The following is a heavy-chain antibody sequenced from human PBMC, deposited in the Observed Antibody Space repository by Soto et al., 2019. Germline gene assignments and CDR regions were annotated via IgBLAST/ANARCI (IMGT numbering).Heavy chain of an antibody. J-gene: IGHJ4*02. Sequence: EVHLVQSGADVKEPGATVKVSCKVSGYTFTDNYIHWVQQVPGKGLEWMGLVDPEDGQTAYAEKFQGRVTLSADTSTDTAYMRLSGLKSEDTAVYYCAIRRAYRNSWYYFDSWGQGTLVTVSS. CDR1: GYTFTDNY. CDR3: AIRRAYRNSWYYFDS. CDR2: VDPEDGQT. D-gene: IGHD1-7*01. V-gene: IGHV1-69-2*01.